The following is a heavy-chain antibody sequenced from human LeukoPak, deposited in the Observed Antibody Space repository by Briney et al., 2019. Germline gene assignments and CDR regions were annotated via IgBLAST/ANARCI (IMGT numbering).Heavy chain of an antibody. V-gene: IGHV3-23*01. D-gene: IGHD1-26*01. Sequence: GGSLGLSCAASGFTFSSYAMTWVRQAPGKGLEWVSAISDSGSKTHYADSVKGRFTISRDNSKNTVYLQMNSLRAEDTALYYCAKDWSCGYWGQGTLVTVSS. J-gene: IGHJ4*02. CDR1: GFTFSSYA. CDR3: AKDWSCGY. CDR2: ISDSGSKT.